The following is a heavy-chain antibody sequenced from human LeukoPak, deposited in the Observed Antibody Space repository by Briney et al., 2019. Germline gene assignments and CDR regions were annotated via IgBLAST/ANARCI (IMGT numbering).Heavy chain of an antibody. CDR3: ARGPSSNWSGLDF. D-gene: IGHD6-13*01. V-gene: IGHV3-74*01. CDR1: GFTFSTYA. J-gene: IGHJ4*02. Sequence: GGSLRLSCAASGFTFSTYAMSWVRQAPGKGLVWVSRIGPTGSTTSYADSVKGRFTVSRDNAKNTLYLQVNNLRAEDTAVYYCARGPSSNWSGLDFWGQGTLLTVSS. CDR2: IGPTGSTT.